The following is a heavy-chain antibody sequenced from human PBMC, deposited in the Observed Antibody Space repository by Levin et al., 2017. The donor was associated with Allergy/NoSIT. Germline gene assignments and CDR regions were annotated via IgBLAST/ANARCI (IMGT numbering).Heavy chain of an antibody. CDR2: ISSSGSTI. CDR3: ARDGADILTADVYYYYMDG. V-gene: IGHV3-11*01. Sequence: PGGSLRLSCAASGFTFSDYYMSWIRQAPGKGLEWVSYISSSGSTIYYADSVKGRFTISRDNAKNSLYLQMNSLRAEDTAVYYCARDGADILTADVYYYYMDGWGKGTTVTVSS. D-gene: IGHD3-9*01. J-gene: IGHJ6*03. CDR1: GFTFSDYY.